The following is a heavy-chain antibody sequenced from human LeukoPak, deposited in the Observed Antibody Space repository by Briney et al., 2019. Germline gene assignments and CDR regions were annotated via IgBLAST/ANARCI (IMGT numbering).Heavy chain of an antibody. CDR2: INPSGGST. V-gene: IGHV1-46*01. D-gene: IGHD5-18*01. J-gene: IGHJ5*02. Sequence: ASVKVSCKASGYTFTSYYMHWVRQAPGQGLEWMGIINPSGGSTSYAQKFQGRVTITTDESTSTAYMELSSLRSEDTAVYYCAPAVGYSYGTEGFDPWGQGTLVTVSS. CDR3: APAVGYSYGTEGFDP. CDR1: GYTFTSYY.